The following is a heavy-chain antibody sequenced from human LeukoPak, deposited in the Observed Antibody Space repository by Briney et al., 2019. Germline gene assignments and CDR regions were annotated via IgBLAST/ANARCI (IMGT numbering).Heavy chain of an antibody. CDR3: ARASYYYDSSGYPGYYFDY. CDR2: INPNSGGT. J-gene: IGHJ4*02. D-gene: IGHD3-22*01. CDR1: GYTLTDYY. Sequence: ASVKVSCKASGYTLTDYYMHWVRQAPGQGLEWMGWINPNSGGTNYAQKFQGRVTMTRDTSISTAYMGLSRLRSDDTAVYYCARASYYYDSSGYPGYYFDYWGQGTLVTVSS. V-gene: IGHV1-2*02.